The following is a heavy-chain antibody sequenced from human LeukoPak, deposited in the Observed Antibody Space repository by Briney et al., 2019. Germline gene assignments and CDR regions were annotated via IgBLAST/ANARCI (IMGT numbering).Heavy chain of an antibody. CDR3: ARVIDYVWGSYRRPHPSYYFDY. CDR1: GXSISSGGYY. V-gene: IGHV4-31*03. Sequence: SQTLSLTCTVSGXSISSGGYYWSWIRQHPGMGLEWIGYIYYSGSTYYNPSLKSRVTISVDTSKNQFSLKLSSVTAADTAVYYCARVIDYVWGSYRRPHPSYYFDYWGQGTLVTVSS. J-gene: IGHJ4*02. D-gene: IGHD3-16*02. CDR2: IYYSGST.